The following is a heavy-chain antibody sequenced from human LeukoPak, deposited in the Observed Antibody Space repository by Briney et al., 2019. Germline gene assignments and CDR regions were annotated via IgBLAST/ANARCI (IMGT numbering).Heavy chain of an antibody. CDR3: ARDRRRRGSTSCYYFDY. CDR1: GFTFTDHW. CDR2: IRSDGRDT. Sequence: GGSLRLSCAASGFTFTDHWMHWVRQAPGKGLVWVSRIRSDGRDTNYADSVKGRFTISRDNAKNTLYLQMNSLRAEDTAVYYCARDRRRRGSTSCYYFDYWGQGTLVTVSS. D-gene: IGHD2-2*01. V-gene: IGHV3-74*01. J-gene: IGHJ4*02.